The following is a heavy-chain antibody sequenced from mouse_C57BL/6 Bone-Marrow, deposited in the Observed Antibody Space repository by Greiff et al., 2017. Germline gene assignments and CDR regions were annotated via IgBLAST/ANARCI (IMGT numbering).Heavy chain of an antibody. CDR2: IYPRSGNT. D-gene: IGHD5-1*01. J-gene: IGHJ1*03. CDR1: GYTFTSYG. V-gene: IGHV1-81*01. Sequence: QVQLQQSGAELARPGASVKLSCKASGYTFTSYGISWVKQRTGQGLEWIGEIYPRSGNTYYNEKFKGKATLTADKSSSTAYMELRSLTSEDSAVYFCARWDRVRRAYWYFDVWGTGTTVTVSS. CDR3: ARWDRVRRAYWYFDV.